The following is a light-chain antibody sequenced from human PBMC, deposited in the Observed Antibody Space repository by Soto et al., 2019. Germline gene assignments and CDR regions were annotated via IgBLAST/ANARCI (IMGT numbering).Light chain of an antibody. CDR2: GNS. CDR1: SSNIGAGYD. Sequence: QSVLTQPPSVSGAPGQRVTISCTGSSSNIGAGYDVHWYQQLPGTAPKLLIYGNSNRPSGVPDRFSGSKSGTSASLAITGIQAEDEADYYCQSYDSSLFVFGGGTKLTVL. J-gene: IGLJ2*01. CDR3: QSYDSSLFV. V-gene: IGLV1-40*01.